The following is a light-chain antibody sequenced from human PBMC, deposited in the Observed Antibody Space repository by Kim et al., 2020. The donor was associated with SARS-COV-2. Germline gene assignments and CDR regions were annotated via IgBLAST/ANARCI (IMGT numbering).Light chain of an antibody. CDR3: NSRDSSGNVV. Sequence: SSELTQDPAVSVALGQTVRITCQGDSLRSYYASWYQQKPGQAPVLVIYGKNNRPSGIPDRFSGSSSGSTASLTITGAQAEDEADYYCNSRDSSGNVVFGGGTQLTVL. CDR1: SLRSYY. J-gene: IGLJ2*01. V-gene: IGLV3-19*01. CDR2: GKN.